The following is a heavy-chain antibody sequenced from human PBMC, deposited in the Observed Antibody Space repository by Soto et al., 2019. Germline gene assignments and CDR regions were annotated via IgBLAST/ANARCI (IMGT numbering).Heavy chain of an antibody. D-gene: IGHD2-15*01. CDR2: INPNSGGT. Sequence: ASVKVSCEASGYTFTGYYMHWVRQAPGQGLEWMGWINPNSGGTNYAQKFQGRVTMTRDTSISTAYMELSRLRSDDTAVYYCARDGYCSGGSCYSDAFDIWGQGTMVTVSS. V-gene: IGHV1-2*02. CDR1: GYTFTGYY. J-gene: IGHJ3*02. CDR3: ARDGYCSGGSCYSDAFDI.